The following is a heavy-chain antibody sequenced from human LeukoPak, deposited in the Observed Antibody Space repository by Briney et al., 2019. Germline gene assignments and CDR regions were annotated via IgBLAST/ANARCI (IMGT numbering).Heavy chain of an antibody. J-gene: IGHJ4*02. CDR2: IIPIFGTA. D-gene: IGHD6-19*01. CDR1: GGTFSSYA. V-gene: IGHV1-69*05. CDR3: ARGDSGWYHPPDY. Sequence: SVKVSCKASGGTFSSYAISWVRQAPGQGLEWMGGIIPIFGTANYAQKFQGRVTMTRDTSTSTVYMELSSLRSEDTAVYYCARGDSGWYHPPDYWGQGTLVSVSS.